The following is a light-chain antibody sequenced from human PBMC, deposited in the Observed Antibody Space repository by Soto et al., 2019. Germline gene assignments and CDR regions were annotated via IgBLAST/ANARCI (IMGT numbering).Light chain of an antibody. Sequence: QSVLTQPASVSGSPGQSITISCTGTSSDVGGYNYVSWYQQHPGKAPKLMIYDVSNRPSGFSNRFSGSKSGNTASLTISGLQAEDEADYYCCSYTSSSTPVVFGGGTKLTVL. CDR1: SSDVGGYNY. V-gene: IGLV2-14*03. CDR3: CSYTSSSTPVV. CDR2: DVS. J-gene: IGLJ2*01.